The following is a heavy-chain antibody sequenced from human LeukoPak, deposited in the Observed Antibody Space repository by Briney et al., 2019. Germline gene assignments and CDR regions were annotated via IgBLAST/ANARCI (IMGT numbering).Heavy chain of an antibody. CDR2: IYYSGST. CDR3: ARGQGATVPQVGKNWFDP. J-gene: IGHJ5*02. D-gene: IGHD1-26*01. V-gene: IGHV4-59*12. CDR1: GGSISGYY. Sequence: PSETLSLTCTVSGGSISGYYWSWIRQPPGKGLEWIGYIYYSGSTNYNPSLRSRVILSVDTSKNQFSLKLISVTAADTAVYYCARGQGATVPQVGKNWFDPWGQGTRVIVSS.